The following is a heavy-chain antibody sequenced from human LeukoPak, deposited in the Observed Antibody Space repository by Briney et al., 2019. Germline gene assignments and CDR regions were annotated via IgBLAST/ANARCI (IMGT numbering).Heavy chain of an antibody. V-gene: IGHV3-7*04. D-gene: IGHD3-10*01. Sequence: GGSLRLSCAASGFTFSSYWMSWVRQAPGKGLEWVANKKQDGSEKYYVDSVKGRFTISRDNAKNSLYLQMNSLRAEDTAVYYCARAYMVRGVIIPGFDYWGQGTLVTVSS. CDR2: KKQDGSEK. CDR3: ARAYMVRGVIIPGFDY. J-gene: IGHJ4*02. CDR1: GFTFSSYW.